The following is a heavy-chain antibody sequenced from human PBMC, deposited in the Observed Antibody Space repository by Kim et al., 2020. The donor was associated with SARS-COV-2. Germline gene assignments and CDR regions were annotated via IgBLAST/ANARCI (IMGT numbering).Heavy chain of an antibody. CDR3: AKEITVSGTGNDY. J-gene: IGHJ4*02. D-gene: IGHD6-19*01. CDR1: GFTFSKYA. V-gene: IGHV3-23*01. CDR2: ISDSGKNT. Sequence: GGSLRLSCAASGFTFSKYAMSWVRQAPGKGLEWVSTISDSGKNTYYADSVKGRFTISRDNSKNTLSLQMNSLRADDTALYYCAKEITVSGTGNDYWGQGTLVTVSS.